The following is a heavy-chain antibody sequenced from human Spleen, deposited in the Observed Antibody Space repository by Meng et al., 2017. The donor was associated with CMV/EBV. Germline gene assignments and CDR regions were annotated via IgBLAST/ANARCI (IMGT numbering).Heavy chain of an antibody. CDR1: GGTFSSYA. V-gene: IGHV1-69*05. Sequence: SVKVSCKASGGTFSSYAISWVRQAPGQGLEWMGGIIPIFGTANYAQKFQGRVTITTDESTSIAYMELSSLRSEDTAVYYCARGRNDIVVVPAAMGYYGMDVWGQGTTVTVSS. CDR2: IIPIFGTA. J-gene: IGHJ6*02. CDR3: ARGRNDIVVVPAAMGYYGMDV. D-gene: IGHD2-2*01.